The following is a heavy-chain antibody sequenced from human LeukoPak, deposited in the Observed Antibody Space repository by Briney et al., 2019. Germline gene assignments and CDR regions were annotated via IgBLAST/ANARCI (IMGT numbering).Heavy chain of an antibody. J-gene: IGHJ4*02. Sequence: PSETLSLTCIVSAGSISGFYWNWFRQPPGKELEWIGYIYYTGSTRYNPSLNSRVTMSLDASNNQFSLNLNSVTAADTAVYFCARVSLKGRQWVAFDYWGQGTLVIVSS. CDR2: IYYTGST. CDR3: ARVSLKGRQWVAFDY. CDR1: AGSISGFY. D-gene: IGHD6-19*01. V-gene: IGHV4-59*01.